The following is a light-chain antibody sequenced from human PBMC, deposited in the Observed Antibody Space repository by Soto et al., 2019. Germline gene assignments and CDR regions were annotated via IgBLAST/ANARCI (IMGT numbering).Light chain of an antibody. Sequence: DVVMTQSPDSLAVSLGERATINCKSSQNLLYNSNNKNYLAWYQQRPGQPPKLLIYWASTRESGVPDRFSGSGSGTDFTLTISSLQAADVAAYYCQQYYSTPPTFGQGTKVEIK. V-gene: IGKV4-1*01. CDR1: QNLLYNSNNKNY. J-gene: IGKJ1*01. CDR2: WAS. CDR3: QQYYSTPPT.